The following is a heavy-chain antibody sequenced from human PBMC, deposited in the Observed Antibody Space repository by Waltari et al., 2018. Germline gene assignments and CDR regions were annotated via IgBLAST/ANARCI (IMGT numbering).Heavy chain of an antibody. CDR3: VREVFGSGWRESYFFDY. D-gene: IGHD6-19*01. Sequence: EVQLVESGGGMLRPGGSLRLSCAASGFTFSFYGMSWVRQVPGKGLECVSGINWSVARTSYADAGMGRFTVSRDNAMNSLYLEMSSLRAEDTALYYCVREVFGSGWRESYFFDYRGQGTVVTVSS. J-gene: IGHJ4*02. CDR2: INWSVART. CDR1: GFTFSFYG. V-gene: IGHV3-20*04.